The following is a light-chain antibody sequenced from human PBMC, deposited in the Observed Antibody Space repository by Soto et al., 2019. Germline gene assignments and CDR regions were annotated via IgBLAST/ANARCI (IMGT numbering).Light chain of an antibody. CDR2: NVS. CDR1: SSDIGTYDH. J-gene: IGLJ1*01. CDR3: ISYTVSRSYV. Sequence: QSVLTQPASVSGSPGQSITTSCSGTSSDIGTYDHVAWFQQFPGKTPKLVIYNVSDRPSGVSYRFSGSKSGNTASLTISGLQADDEADYYCISYTVSRSYVFGTGTKVTVL. V-gene: IGLV2-14*01.